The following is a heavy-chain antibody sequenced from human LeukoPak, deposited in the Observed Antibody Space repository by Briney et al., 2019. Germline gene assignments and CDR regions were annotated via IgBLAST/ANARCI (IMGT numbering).Heavy chain of an antibody. Sequence: GGSLRLSCAASGFTFSSYSMNWVRQAPGKGLEWVSYISSSSSTIYYADSVKGRFTISRDNAKNSLYLQMNSLRDEDTAVYYCARGYGTMIHGAFDIWGQGTMVTVSS. CDR2: ISSSSSTI. CDR3: ARGYGTMIHGAFDI. J-gene: IGHJ3*02. V-gene: IGHV3-48*02. CDR1: GFTFSSYS. D-gene: IGHD3-22*01.